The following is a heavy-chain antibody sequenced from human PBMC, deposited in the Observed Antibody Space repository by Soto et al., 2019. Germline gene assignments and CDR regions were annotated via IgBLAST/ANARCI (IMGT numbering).Heavy chain of an antibody. CDR1: GGSISRYY. D-gene: IGHD5-12*01. V-gene: IGHV4-59*08. J-gene: IGHJ4*02. CDR2: IYYSGST. CDR3: ARGGYSGYDGDFDY. Sequence: SETRSLTCTVSGGSISRYYWSWIRQPPGKGLEWIGYIYYSGSTNYNPSLKSRVTISVDTSKNQFSLKLSSVTAADTAVYYCARGGYSGYDGDFDYWGPGTLVTVSS.